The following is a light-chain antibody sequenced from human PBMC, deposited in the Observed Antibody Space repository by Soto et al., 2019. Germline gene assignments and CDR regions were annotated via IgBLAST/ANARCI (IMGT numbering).Light chain of an antibody. CDR2: EVS. J-gene: IGLJ2*01. CDR3: SSYAGSNNPVV. Sequence: QSAPTEPPSASGSPGQSVTISCTGTRSDVGGYNYVSWYQQHPGKAPKLMIYEVSKRPSGVPDRFSGSKSGNTASLTVSGLQAEDEADYYFSSYAGSNNPVVFGGGTKLTVL. CDR1: RSDVGGYNY. V-gene: IGLV2-8*01.